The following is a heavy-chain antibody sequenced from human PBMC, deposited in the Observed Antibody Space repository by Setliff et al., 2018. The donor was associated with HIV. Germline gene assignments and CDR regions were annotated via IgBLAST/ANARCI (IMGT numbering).Heavy chain of an antibody. D-gene: IGHD4-17*01. CDR2: LYYRGTT. CDR1: GGSISSSSYY. CDR3: VRDDYGYNGKGFDY. J-gene: IGHJ4*02. Sequence: PSETLSLTCTVSGGSISSSSYYWGWIRQPPGKGPEWIGSLYYRGTTYYNPSLKSRVTISSGTSNNQFSLRLSSVTAADTAMYYCVRDDYGYNGKGFDYWGPGTLVTVSS. V-gene: IGHV4-39*02.